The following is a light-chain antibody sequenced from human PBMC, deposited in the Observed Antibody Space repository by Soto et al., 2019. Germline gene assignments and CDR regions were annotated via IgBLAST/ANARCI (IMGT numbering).Light chain of an antibody. CDR3: QQLNSSCT. CDR2: AAS. V-gene: IGKV1-9*01. CDR1: QGISSY. J-gene: IGKJ2*02. Sequence: DIQLTQSPSFLSASVGDRVTITCRASQGISSYLAWYQQKPGKAPKLLIYAASTLQSGVPSRFSGSGSGTEFTLTISSLQPEDFATYYCQQLNSSCTFGQGTKLEIK.